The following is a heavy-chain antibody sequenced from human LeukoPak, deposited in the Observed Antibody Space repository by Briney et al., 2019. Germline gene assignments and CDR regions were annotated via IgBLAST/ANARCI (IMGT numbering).Heavy chain of an antibody. V-gene: IGHV3-23*01. CDR3: AREQWEFYY. Sequence: GGSLRLSCAASGFTFSSYAMSWVRQAPGEGLEWVSAISGSADSTYYADSVKGRFTISRDNSKNTLYLQMNSLRAEDTAVYYCAREQWEFYYWGQGTLVTVSS. CDR2: ISGSADST. CDR1: GFTFSSYA. D-gene: IGHD1-26*01. J-gene: IGHJ4*02.